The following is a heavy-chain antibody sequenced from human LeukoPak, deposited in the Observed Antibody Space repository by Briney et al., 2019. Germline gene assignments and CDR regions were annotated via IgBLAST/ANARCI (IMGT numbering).Heavy chain of an antibody. CDR1: GFTFSSYA. CDR3: ARATITMIVVEAFDI. Sequence: PGGSLRLSCAASGFTFSSYAMSWVRQAPGKGLEWVSAISASGGSTYYADSVKGRFTISRDNSKNTLYLQMNSLRAEDTAVYYCARATITMIVVEAFDIWGQGTMVTVSS. D-gene: IGHD3-22*01. CDR2: ISASGGST. V-gene: IGHV3-23*01. J-gene: IGHJ3*02.